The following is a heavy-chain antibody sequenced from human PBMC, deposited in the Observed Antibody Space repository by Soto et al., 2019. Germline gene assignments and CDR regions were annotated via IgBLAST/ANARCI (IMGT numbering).Heavy chain of an antibody. V-gene: IGHV3-23*01. CDR2: LSRSGGAT. CDR3: AKGEMATIRNSFDP. J-gene: IGHJ5*02. D-gene: IGHD5-12*01. Sequence: GGSLRLSCVTSAFSLTGCSMSWVRQTPGKGLEWVSALSRSGGATYYADSVKGRFTISRDTSTNTLYLQMSNLRAEDTAIYYCAKGEMATIRNSFDPWGQGTLVTVSS. CDR1: AFSLTGCS.